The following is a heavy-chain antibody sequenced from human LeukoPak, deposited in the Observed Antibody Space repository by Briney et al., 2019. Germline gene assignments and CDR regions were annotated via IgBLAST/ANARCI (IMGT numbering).Heavy chain of an antibody. Sequence: GASVKVSCKVSGYTLTELSMHWVRQAPGKGLEWMGGFDPEDGETIYAQKFQGRVTMTEDTSTDTAYMELSSLRSEDTAVYYCATDLFKDRHYSFLYWGRRPRVTLSS. CDR3: ATDLFKDRHYSFLY. CDR2: FDPEDGET. V-gene: IGHV1-24*01. J-gene: IGHJ4*02. CDR1: GYTLTELS. D-gene: IGHD3-10*01.